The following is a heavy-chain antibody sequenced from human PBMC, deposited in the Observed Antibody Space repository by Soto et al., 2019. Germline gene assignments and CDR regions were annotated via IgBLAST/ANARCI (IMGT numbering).Heavy chain of an antibody. CDR3: ARLTTVTTAYYGMDV. CDR2: INHSGST. Sequence: PSETLSLTCAVYGGSFSGYYWSWIRQPPWKGLEWIGEINHSGSTNYNPSLKSRVTISVDTSKNQFSLKLSSVTAADTAVYYCARLTTVTTAYYGMDVWGQGTTVTVSS. CDR1: GGSFSGYY. D-gene: IGHD4-17*01. V-gene: IGHV4-34*01. J-gene: IGHJ6*02.